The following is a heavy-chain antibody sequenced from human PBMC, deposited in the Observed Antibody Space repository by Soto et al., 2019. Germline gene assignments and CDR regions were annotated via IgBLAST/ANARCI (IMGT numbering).Heavy chain of an antibody. CDR2: INAGNGNT. Sequence: QVQLVQSGAEEKKPGASVKVSCKASGYTFTSYAMHWVRQAPGQRLEWMGWINAGNGNTKYSQKFQGRVTITRDTXXXXXXXXXXXXXXXXXXXXYXAXXIVVVTALDYWGQGTLVTVSS. CDR1: GYTFTSYA. CDR3: AXXIVVVTALDY. J-gene: IGHJ4*02. V-gene: IGHV1-3*05. D-gene: IGHD2-21*02.